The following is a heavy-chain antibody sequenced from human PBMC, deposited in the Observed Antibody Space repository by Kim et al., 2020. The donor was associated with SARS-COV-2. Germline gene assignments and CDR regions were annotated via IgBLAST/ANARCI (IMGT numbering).Heavy chain of an antibody. CDR1: GYTFTSYD. CDR3: ARGRGSGSYRNYYYYGMDV. D-gene: IGHD3-10*01. V-gene: IGHV1-8*02. CDR2: MNPNSGNT. J-gene: IGHJ6*02. Sequence: ASVKVSCKASGYTFTSYDINWVRPATGQGLEWMGWMNPNSGNTGYAQKFQGRVTMTRNTSISTAYMELSSLRSEDTAVYYCARGRGSGSYRNYYYYGMDVWGQGTTVIVSS.